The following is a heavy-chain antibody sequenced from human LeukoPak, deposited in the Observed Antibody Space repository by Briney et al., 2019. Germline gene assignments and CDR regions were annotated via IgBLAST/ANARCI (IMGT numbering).Heavy chain of an antibody. CDR3: ATDFSGSGWHARRVY. CDR1: GYTLTELS. V-gene: IGHV1-24*01. Sequence: ASVKVSCKVSGYTLTELSMHWVRQAPGKGLEWMGGFDPEDGETIYAQKFQGRVTMTEDTSTDTAYMELSSLRSEDTAVYYCATDFSGSGWHARRVYWGQGTLVTVSS. J-gene: IGHJ4*02. D-gene: IGHD6-19*01. CDR2: FDPEDGET.